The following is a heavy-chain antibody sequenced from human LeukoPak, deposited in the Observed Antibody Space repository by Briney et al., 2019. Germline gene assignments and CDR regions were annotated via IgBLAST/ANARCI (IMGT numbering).Heavy chain of an antibody. V-gene: IGHV4-34*01. CDR2: INHSGST. CDR3: ARGLTYYYGSGSYLGY. J-gene: IGHJ4*02. Sequence: SETLSLTCAVYGGSFSGYYWSWIRQPPGKGLEWIGEINHSGSTNYNPSLKSRVTTSVDTSKNQFSLKLSSVTAADTAVYYCARGLTYYYGSGSYLGYWGQGTLVTVSS. D-gene: IGHD3-10*01. CDR1: GGSFSGYY.